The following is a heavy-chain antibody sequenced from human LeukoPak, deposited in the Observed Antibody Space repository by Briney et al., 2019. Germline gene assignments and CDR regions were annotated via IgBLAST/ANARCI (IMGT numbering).Heavy chain of an antibody. J-gene: IGHJ4*02. CDR1: GGSFSGYY. D-gene: IGHD6-25*01. Sequence: PSETLSLTCGVYGGSFSGYYWSWIRQPPGKGLEWIGEINHSGGTNYNPSLESRVTISVDTSKKQFSLKLSSVTAADTAVYYCASEIAARSLDYWGQGTLVTVSS. V-gene: IGHV4-34*01. CDR2: INHSGGT. CDR3: ASEIAARSLDY.